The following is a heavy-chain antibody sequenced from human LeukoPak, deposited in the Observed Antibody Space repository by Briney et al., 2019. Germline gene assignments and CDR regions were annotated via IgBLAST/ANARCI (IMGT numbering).Heavy chain of an antibody. Sequence: ASVTVSCTPSGYTFTDYYMHWVRQAPGQGLEWMGWINPNSGGTSYAQKFQGRVTMTRDTSISTAYMELSRLRSDDTAVYSCVRGGRYTYRPWDSWGQGTLVTVSS. CDR2: INPNSGGT. V-gene: IGHV1-2*02. CDR3: VRGGRYTYRPWDS. CDR1: GYTFTDYY. D-gene: IGHD3-16*02. J-gene: IGHJ4*02.